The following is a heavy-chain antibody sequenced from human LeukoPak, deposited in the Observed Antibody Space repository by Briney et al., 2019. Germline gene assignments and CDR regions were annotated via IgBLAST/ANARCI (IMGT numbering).Heavy chain of an antibody. CDR2: IIPIFGTA. D-gene: IGHD2-15*01. V-gene: IGHV1-69*06. Sequence: RASVNVSCKASGGTFSSYAISWVRQAPGQGLEWMGGIIPIFGTANYAQKFQGRVTITADKSTSTAYMELSSLRSEDTAVYYCARGYCSGGSCYCFDYWGQGTLVTVSS. CDR3: ARGYCSGGSCYCFDY. J-gene: IGHJ4*02. CDR1: GGTFSSYA.